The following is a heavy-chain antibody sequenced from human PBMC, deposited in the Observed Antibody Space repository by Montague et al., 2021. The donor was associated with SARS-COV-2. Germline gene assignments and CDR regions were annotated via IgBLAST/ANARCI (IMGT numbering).Heavy chain of an antibody. Sequence: SETLSLTCTVSGGSISSYYWSWIRQPPGKGLEWIGYIYYSGSTNYNPSHKIRVTISVDTSTNQFSLKLSPVTAADTAVYYCARGGDMNWFDPWGQGTLVTVSS. CDR1: GGSISSYY. J-gene: IGHJ5*02. D-gene: IGHD2-21*01. V-gene: IGHV4-59*01. CDR3: ARGGDMNWFDP. CDR2: IYYSGST.